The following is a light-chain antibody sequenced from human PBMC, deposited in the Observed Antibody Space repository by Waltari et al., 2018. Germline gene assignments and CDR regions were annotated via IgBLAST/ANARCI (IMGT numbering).Light chain of an antibody. CDR2: GAS. Sequence: EIVLTQSPGTLSLSPGERGTLSCRASQSFSSSYLAWYQHKPGQAPRLLIYGASSRATGIPDRFSGSGSGTDFTLTISRLEPEDVAVYYCQQYGSSQLTFGGGTKVEIK. CDR1: QSFSSSY. CDR3: QQYGSSQLT. J-gene: IGKJ4*01. V-gene: IGKV3-20*01.